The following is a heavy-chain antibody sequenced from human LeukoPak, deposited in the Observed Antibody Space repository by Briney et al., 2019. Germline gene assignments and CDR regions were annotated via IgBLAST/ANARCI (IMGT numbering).Heavy chain of an antibody. D-gene: IGHD3-22*01. J-gene: IGHJ4*02. CDR2: IYTSGST. V-gene: IGHV4-4*07. CDR1: GGSINDYY. Sequence: SETLSLTCTVSGGSINDYYWSWIRQPAGKGLEWIGRIYTSGSTNYNPSLKSRVTMSVDTSKNQFSLKLSSVTAADTAVYYCARASKTYDSSGYYTPYYFDYWGQGTLVTVSS. CDR3: ARASKTYDSSGYYTPYYFDY.